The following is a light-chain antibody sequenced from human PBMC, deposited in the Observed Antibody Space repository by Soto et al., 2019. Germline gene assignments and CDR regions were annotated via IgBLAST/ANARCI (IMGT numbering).Light chain of an antibody. Sequence: EIVMTQSPATLSVSPGERATLSCRASQSVGSTLAWYQHKPGQAPTLLIYGASTRATGIPARFSGGGSGTEFTLTISSLQSEDFALYYCQQYNSWPLTFGHGTKVEIK. CDR2: GAS. V-gene: IGKV3-15*01. CDR3: QQYNSWPLT. J-gene: IGKJ1*01. CDR1: QSVGST.